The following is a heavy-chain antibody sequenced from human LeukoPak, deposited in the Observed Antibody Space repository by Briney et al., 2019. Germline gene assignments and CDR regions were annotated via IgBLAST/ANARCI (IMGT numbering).Heavy chain of an antibody. Sequence: SETLSLTCTVSGGSISSYYWSWIRHPPWKGLEWIGYLYYSGSTNYNPSLKSRATISVDTSKNQFSLKLSSVTAADTAVYYCASARQSLAVANYWYFDLWGRGTLVTVSS. J-gene: IGHJ2*01. V-gene: IGHV4-59*01. CDR2: LYYSGST. CDR3: ASARQSLAVANYWYFDL. D-gene: IGHD6-19*01. CDR1: GGSISSYY.